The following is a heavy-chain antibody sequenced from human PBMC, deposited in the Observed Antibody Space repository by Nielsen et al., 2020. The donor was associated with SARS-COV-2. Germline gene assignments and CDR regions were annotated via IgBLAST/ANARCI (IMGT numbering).Heavy chain of an antibody. D-gene: IGHD2-21*02. Sequence: GGSLRLSCAASGFTFSNYAMSWVRQAPGKGLEWISGVNGAGVITYYADSVKGRFTVSRDNSKNTLYLQMIRLRAEDTAVYYCAKNDALGGGDRFDPWGQGSLVTVSS. J-gene: IGHJ5*02. CDR1: GFTFSNYA. CDR2: VNGAGVIT. CDR3: AKNDALGGGDRFDP. V-gene: IGHV3-23*01.